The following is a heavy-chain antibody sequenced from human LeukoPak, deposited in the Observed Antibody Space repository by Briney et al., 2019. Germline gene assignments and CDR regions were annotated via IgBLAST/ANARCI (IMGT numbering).Heavy chain of an antibody. V-gene: IGHV4-31*03. D-gene: IGHD6-19*01. CDR2: IYYSGST. CDR1: GGSISSGGYY. J-gene: IGHJ4*02. Sequence: SETLSLTCTVSGGSISSGGYYWSWIRQHPGKGLEWIGYIYYSGSTYYNPSLKSRVTISVDTSKNQFSLKLSSVTAADTAVYYCARSGGWYNDYWGQGTLVTVSS. CDR3: ARSGGWYNDY.